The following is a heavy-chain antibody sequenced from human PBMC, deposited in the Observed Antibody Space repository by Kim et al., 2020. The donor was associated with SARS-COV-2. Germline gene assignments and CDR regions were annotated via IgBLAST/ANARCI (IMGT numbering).Heavy chain of an antibody. D-gene: IGHD3-10*01. CDR3: ARDRSMVRGVIIMGY. Sequence: ASVKVSCKASGYTFTSYGISWVRQPPGQGLGWMGWISAYNGNTNYAQKLQGRVTMTTDTSTSTAYMELRSLRSDDTAVYYCARDRSMVRGVIIMGYWGQGTLVTVSS. V-gene: IGHV1-18*04. CDR2: ISAYNGNT. CDR1: GYTFTSYG. J-gene: IGHJ4*02.